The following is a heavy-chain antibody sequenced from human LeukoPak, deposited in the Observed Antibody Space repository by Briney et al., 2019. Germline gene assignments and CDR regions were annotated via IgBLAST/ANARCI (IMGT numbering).Heavy chain of an antibody. CDR3: ARGDYYGSPKVVAA. J-gene: IGHJ5*02. V-gene: IGHV1-2*02. D-gene: IGHD3-10*01. CDR2: INPRTGGT. CDR1: GYTFTAYY. Sequence: GASVTVSCKASGYTFTAYYIHWVRQAPGKGLEWVGWINPRTGGTNYAQKFQGRVTVTSDTSISTAYMELSRLRSDDTAVFYCARGDYYGSPKVVAAWGQGTLVTVSS.